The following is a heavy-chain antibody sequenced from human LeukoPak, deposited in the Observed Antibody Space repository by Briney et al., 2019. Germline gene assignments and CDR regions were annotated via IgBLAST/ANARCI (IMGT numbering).Heavy chain of an antibody. CDR2: ISSSSSYI. D-gene: IGHD4-23*01. J-gene: IGHJ4*02. CDR3: ARDYGGNEYFDY. Sequence: PGGSLRLSCAASGFTFSSYSMNWVRQASGKGLEWVSSISSSSSYIYYADSVKGRFTISRDNAKNSLYLQMNSLRAGDTAVYYCARDYGGNEYFDYWGQGTLVTVSS. CDR1: GFTFSSYS. V-gene: IGHV3-21*01.